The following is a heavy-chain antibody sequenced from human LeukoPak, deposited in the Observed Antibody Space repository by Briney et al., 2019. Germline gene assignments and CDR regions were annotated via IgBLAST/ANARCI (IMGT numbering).Heavy chain of an antibody. CDR1: GFTFDDYG. CDR3: ARGNSLWFGEFYFDY. J-gene: IGHJ4*02. V-gene: IGHV3-20*04. D-gene: IGHD3-10*01. CDR2: INWNGGST. Sequence: GGSLRLSCAASGFTFDDYGMSWVRQAPGKGLEWVSGINWNGGSTGYADSVKGRFTISRDNAKNSLYLQMNSLRAEDTAVYYCARGNSLWFGEFYFDYWGQGTLVTVSS.